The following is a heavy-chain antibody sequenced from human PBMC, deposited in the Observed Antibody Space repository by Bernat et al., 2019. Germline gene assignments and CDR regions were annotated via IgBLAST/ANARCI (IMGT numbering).Heavy chain of an antibody. Sequence: QLQLQESGPGLVKPSETLSLTCTVSGGSISSSSYYWGWIRQPPGKGLEWIGYIYFSGSTYSNPSLMSRVTISVDTSKNHFSLKVRSVTAADTAVYYCARSPFNYFDYWGQGTLVTVSS. V-gene: IGHV4-31*03. CDR2: IYFSGST. D-gene: IGHD2/OR15-2a*01. CDR3: ARSPFNYFDY. CDR1: GGSISSSSYY. J-gene: IGHJ4*02.